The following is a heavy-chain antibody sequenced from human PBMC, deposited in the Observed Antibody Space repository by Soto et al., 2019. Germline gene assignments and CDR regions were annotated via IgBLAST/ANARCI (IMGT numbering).Heavy chain of an antibody. CDR2: IYYSGST. D-gene: IGHD2-15*01. V-gene: IGHV4-39*01. CDR3: SIATKINSGYCSGGSCYSEL. Sequence: SETLSLTCTVSGGSISSSSYYWGWIRQPPGKGLEWIGSIYYSGSTYYNPSLKSRVTISVDTSKNQFSLKLSSVTAADTAVYYCSIATKINSGYCSGGSCYSELWGQGTLVTVSS. CDR1: GGSISSSSYY. J-gene: IGHJ4*02.